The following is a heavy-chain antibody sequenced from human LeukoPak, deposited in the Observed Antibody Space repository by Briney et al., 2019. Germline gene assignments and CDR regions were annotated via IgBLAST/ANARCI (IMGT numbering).Heavy chain of an antibody. J-gene: IGHJ4*02. V-gene: IGHV3-30-3*01. CDR3: ARGSLPLGEKTYDY. CDR1: GFTFSSYA. CDR2: ISYDGSNK. Sequence: GGSLRLSCAASGFTFSSYAMHWVRQAPGKGLEWVAVISYDGSNKYYADSVKGRFTISRDNSKNTLYLQMNSLRAEDTAAYYCARGSLPLGEKTYDYWGQGTLVTGSS. D-gene: IGHD3-16*01.